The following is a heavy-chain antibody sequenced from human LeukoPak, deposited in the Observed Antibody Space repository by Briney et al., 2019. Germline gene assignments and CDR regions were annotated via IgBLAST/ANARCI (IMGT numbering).Heavy chain of an antibody. CDR2: ISSSSTYI. V-gene: IGHV3-21*01. J-gene: IGHJ4*02. Sequence: GGSLRLSCAASGFTFSTYYMNWVRQAPGKGLEWVSSISSSSTYIYYADSVKGRFTISRDNAKNSLYLQMNSLRAEDTAVYYCARADDSSGLNPLPIDYWGQGTLVTVSS. CDR1: GFTFSTYY. D-gene: IGHD3-22*01. CDR3: ARADDSSGLNPLPIDY.